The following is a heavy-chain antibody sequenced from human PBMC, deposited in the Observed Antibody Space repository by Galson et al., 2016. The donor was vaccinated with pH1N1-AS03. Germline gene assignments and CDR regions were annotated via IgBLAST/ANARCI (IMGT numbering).Heavy chain of an antibody. V-gene: IGHV4-61*02. D-gene: IGHD3-16*01. CDR3: ARFSMGAFDY. CDR2: IYTSGST. Sequence: TLSLTCTVSGASISSGSYYWSWIRQPAGKGLECIGRIYTSGSTYYNPPLKSPVTISVDTSKNQFSLKLSSLTAADTAMYYCARFSMGAFDYWGQGTLVTVSS. J-gene: IGHJ4*02. CDR1: GASISSGSYY.